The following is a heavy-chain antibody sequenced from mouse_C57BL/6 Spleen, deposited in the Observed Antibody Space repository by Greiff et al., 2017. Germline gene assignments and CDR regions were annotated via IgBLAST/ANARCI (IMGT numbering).Heavy chain of an antibody. CDR1: GFTFSDYG. D-gene: IGHD1-1*01. CDR3: ARITTVPYYFDY. CDR2: ISSGSSTI. V-gene: IGHV5-17*01. Sequence: EVKLVESGGGLVKPGGSLKLSCAASGFTFSDYGMHWVRQAPGKGLEWVAYISSGSSTIYYADTVKGRFTISRDNAKNTLFMQMTSLRSEDTAMYYCARITTVPYYFDYWGQGTTLTVSS. J-gene: IGHJ2*01.